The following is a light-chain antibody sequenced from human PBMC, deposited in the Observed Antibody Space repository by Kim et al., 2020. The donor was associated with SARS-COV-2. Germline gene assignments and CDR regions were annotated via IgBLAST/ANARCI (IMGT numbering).Light chain of an antibody. CDR1: KLGDKY. V-gene: IGLV3-1*01. CDR3: QAWDSSSHVV. J-gene: IGLJ2*01. Sequence: SYELTQPPSVSVSPGQTASITCSGDKLGDKYACWYQQKPGQSPVLVIYQDSKRPSGIPDRFSGSNSGNTATLTISGTQAMDEADYYCQAWDSSSHVVFGGGTQLTVL. CDR2: QDS.